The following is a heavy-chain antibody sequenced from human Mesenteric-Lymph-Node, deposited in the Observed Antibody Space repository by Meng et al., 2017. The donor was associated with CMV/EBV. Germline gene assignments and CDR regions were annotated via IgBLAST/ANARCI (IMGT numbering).Heavy chain of an antibody. Sequence: SVKVSCKASGGTFSSYTISWVRQAPGQGLEWMGRIIPILGIANYAQKFQGRVTITADKSTSTAYMELSSLRSEDTAVYYCAKDGYSSGWHTDYWGQGTLVTVSS. D-gene: IGHD6-19*01. V-gene: IGHV1-69*04. J-gene: IGHJ4*02. CDR2: IIPILGIA. CDR3: AKDGYSSGWHTDY. CDR1: GGTFSSYT.